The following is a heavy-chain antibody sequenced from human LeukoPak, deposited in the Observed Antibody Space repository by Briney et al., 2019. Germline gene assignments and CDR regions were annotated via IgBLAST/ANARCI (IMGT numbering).Heavy chain of an antibody. J-gene: IGHJ4*02. Sequence: GGSLRLSCVASGFTFSSYWMHWVRQDPRKGLVWVSRINGDGRNINYADSVKGRFTISRDDSKSMLYLQMNSLRAEDTAVYYCARETEAFDYWGQGTLVTVSS. CDR1: GFTFSSYW. CDR2: INGDGRNI. V-gene: IGHV3-74*01. CDR3: ARETEAFDY.